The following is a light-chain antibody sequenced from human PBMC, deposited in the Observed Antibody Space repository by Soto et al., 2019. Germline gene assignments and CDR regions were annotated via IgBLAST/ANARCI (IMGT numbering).Light chain of an antibody. Sequence: EIVLTQSPGTLSLSPGERATLSCRASQSVSSSYLAWYQQKPGQAPRRLIYGASSSATGIPDRFSGSGSGTDFTLTISRLEPEDVAVYYCQHYCSSPVTFGQGTKVDIK. CDR3: QHYCSSPVT. V-gene: IGKV3-20*01. CDR1: QSVSSSY. J-gene: IGKJ1*01. CDR2: GAS.